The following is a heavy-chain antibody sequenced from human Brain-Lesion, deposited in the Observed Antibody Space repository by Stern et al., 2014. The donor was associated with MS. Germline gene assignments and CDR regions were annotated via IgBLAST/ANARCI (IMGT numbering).Heavy chain of an antibody. CDR1: GGSISSGGYY. D-gene: IGHD2-2*01. J-gene: IGHJ6*02. CDR3: ARGRVVPGFQYYATDV. Sequence: QVQLQESGPGLVKPSQTLSLPCTVSGGSISSGGYYWSWIRQPAGKGLEWIGRIFNSGSTSYNPSLKSRVPISIDTSKNQFSLRLNSMTAADTAVYYCARGRVVPGFQYYATDVWGQGTTVIVSS. V-gene: IGHV4-61*02. CDR2: IFNSGST.